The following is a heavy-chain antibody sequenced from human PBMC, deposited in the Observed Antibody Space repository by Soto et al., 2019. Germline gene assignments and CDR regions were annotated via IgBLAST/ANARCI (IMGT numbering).Heavy chain of an antibody. Sequence: PGGSLRLSCADSGFTFDDYTLHWVRQAPGKGLEWVSLISWDGGSTYYADSVKGRFTISRDNSKNSLYLQMNSLRTEDTALYYCAKGHRPFLFYGMDVWGQGTTVTVSS. CDR3: AKGHRPFLFYGMDV. J-gene: IGHJ6*02. V-gene: IGHV3-43*01. D-gene: IGHD3-3*02. CDR1: GFTFDDYT. CDR2: ISWDGGST.